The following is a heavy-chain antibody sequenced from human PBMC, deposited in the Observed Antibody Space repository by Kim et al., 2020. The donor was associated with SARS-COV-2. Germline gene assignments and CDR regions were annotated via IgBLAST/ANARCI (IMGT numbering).Heavy chain of an antibody. CDR1: GFTLSSYG. J-gene: IGHJ6*02. CDR2: ISYDGSNK. D-gene: IGHD5-18*01. CDR3: AKDLVRGYSYGWSYYYYGMDV. Sequence: GGSLRLSCAASGFTLSSYGMHWVRQAPGKGLEWVAVISYDGSNKNYADSVKGRFTISRDNSKNTLYLQMNSLRAEDTAVYYCAKDLVRGYSYGWSYYYYGMDVWGQGTTVTVSS. V-gene: IGHV3-30*18.